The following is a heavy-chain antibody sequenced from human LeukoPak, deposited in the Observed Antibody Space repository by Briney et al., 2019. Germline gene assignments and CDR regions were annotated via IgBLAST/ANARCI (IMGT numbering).Heavy chain of an antibody. CDR2: INPSGGST. CDR1: GYTFTSYY. Sequence: ASVKVSCKASGYTFTSYYTHWVRQAPGQGLEWMGIINPSGGSTSYAQKFQGRVTMIRDTSTSTVYMELSSLRSEDTAVYYCARTTWAGIEYSSSHYYYYYMDVWGKGTTVTVSS. CDR3: ARTTWAGIEYSSSHYYYYYMDV. V-gene: IGHV1-46*01. J-gene: IGHJ6*03. D-gene: IGHD6-6*01.